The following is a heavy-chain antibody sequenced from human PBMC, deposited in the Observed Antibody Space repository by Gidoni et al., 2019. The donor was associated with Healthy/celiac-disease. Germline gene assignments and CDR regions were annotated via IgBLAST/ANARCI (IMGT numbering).Heavy chain of an antibody. CDR3: AKDQFYYGDYEGYFDY. CDR2: ISGSGGST. CDR1: GFTFSSYA. Sequence: EVQLLESGGGLVQPGGSLRLSCAASGFTFSSYAMGGVRQAPGKGLEWVSAISGSGGSTYYADSVKGRFTISRDNSKNTLYLQMNILRAEDTAVYYCAKDQFYYGDYEGYFDYWGQGTLVTVSS. D-gene: IGHD4-17*01. V-gene: IGHV3-23*01. J-gene: IGHJ4*02.